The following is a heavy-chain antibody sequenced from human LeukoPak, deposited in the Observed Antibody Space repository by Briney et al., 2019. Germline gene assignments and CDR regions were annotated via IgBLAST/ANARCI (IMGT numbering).Heavy chain of an antibody. CDR1: GGSISSGDYY. CDR2: IYYSGNT. D-gene: IGHD1-1*01. Sequence: PSETLSLTCTVSGGSISSGDYYWSWIRQPPGKGLEYIGYIYYSGNTYYNPSLKSRVTISVDTSKNQFSLKLTSVTAADTAAYYCASKNWQSFYFDYWGQGTLVTVSS. CDR3: ASKNWQSFYFDY. V-gene: IGHV4-30-4*01. J-gene: IGHJ4*02.